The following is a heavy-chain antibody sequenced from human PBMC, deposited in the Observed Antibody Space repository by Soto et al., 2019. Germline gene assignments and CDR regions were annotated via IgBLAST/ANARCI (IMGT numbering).Heavy chain of an antibody. Sequence: SVKVSCKASGGTFSSYAISWVRQAPGQGLEWMGGIIPIFGTANYAQKFQGRVTITADESTSTAYMELGSLRSEDTAVYYCAFQPRYYDILSWGQGTLVTVSS. CDR1: GGTFSSYA. J-gene: IGHJ5*02. CDR2: IIPIFGTA. CDR3: AFQPRYYDILS. V-gene: IGHV1-69*13. D-gene: IGHD3-9*01.